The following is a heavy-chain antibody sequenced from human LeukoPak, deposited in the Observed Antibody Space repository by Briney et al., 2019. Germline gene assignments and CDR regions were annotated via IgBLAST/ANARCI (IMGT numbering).Heavy chain of an antibody. Sequence: SETLSLTCSVSGGSMSTYYWTWIRQPAGKGLEWIGRVYTAGSPKYNPSLKSRVTMSVDTSKNQFSLRLSSVTAADTAVYYCAREDPQTTVPEGLDVWGQGTTVTVSS. J-gene: IGHJ6*02. V-gene: IGHV4-4*07. CDR1: GGSMSTYY. D-gene: IGHD4-17*01. CDR3: AREDPQTTVPEGLDV. CDR2: VYTAGSP.